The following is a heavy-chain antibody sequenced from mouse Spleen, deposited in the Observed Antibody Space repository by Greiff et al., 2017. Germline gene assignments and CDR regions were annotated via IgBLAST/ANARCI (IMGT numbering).Heavy chain of an antibody. CDR2: ISYAGSN. CDR3: ARGYYFDY. CDR1: GYSITSGYF. Sequence: EVKVEESGPGLVQPSQSLSLTCSVTGYSITSGYFWNWIRQFPGKKLEWMGYISYAGSNNYNPCLKNRIPITRDTSKNQFFLKLNSVTTEDTATYYCARGYYFDYWGQGTTLTVSS. J-gene: IGHJ2*01. V-gene: IGHV3-6*01.